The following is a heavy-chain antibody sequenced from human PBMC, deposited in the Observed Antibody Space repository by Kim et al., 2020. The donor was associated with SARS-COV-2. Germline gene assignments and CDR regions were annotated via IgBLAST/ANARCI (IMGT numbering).Heavy chain of an antibody. D-gene: IGHD6-19*01. Sequence: SETLSLTCTVSGGSISSSSYYWGWIRQPPGKGLEWIGSIYYSGSTYYNPSLKSRVTISVDTSKNQFSLKLSSVTAADTAVYYCATYIAVAGPTFDYWGQGTLVTVSS. CDR3: ATYIAVAGPTFDY. CDR1: GGSISSSSYY. J-gene: IGHJ4*02. V-gene: IGHV4-39*01. CDR2: IYYSGST.